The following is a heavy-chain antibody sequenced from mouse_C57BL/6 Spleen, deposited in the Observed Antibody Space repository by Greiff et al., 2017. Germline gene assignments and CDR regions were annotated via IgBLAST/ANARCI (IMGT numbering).Heavy chain of an antibody. CDR2: ISYDGSN. D-gene: IGHD4-1*02. Sequence: EVKLMESGPGLVKPSQSLSLTCSVTGYSITSGYYWNWIRQFPGNQLEWMGYISYDGSNNYNPSLKNRISITRDTSKNQFFLKLNSVTTEDTATYYCARERQLGFAYWGQGTLVTVSA. CDR1: GYSITSGYY. V-gene: IGHV3-6*01. J-gene: IGHJ3*01. CDR3: ARERQLGFAY.